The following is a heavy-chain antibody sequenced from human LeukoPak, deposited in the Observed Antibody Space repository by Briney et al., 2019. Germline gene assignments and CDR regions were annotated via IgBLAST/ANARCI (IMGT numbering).Heavy chain of an antibody. J-gene: IGHJ4*02. CDR2: IYYSGST. Sequence: SETLSLTCTVSGGSVSSGSYYWSWIRQHPGKGLEWIGYIYYSGSTNYNPSLKSRVTISVDTSKNQFSLKLSSVTAADTAVYYCARDHGDYAGYWGQGTLVTVSS. CDR3: ARDHGDYAGY. V-gene: IGHV4-61*01. D-gene: IGHD4-17*01. CDR1: GGSVSSGSYY.